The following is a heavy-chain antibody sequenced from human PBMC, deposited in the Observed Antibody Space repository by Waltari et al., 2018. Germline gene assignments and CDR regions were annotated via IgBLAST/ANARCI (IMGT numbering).Heavy chain of an antibody. CDR3: HLLGRNIVLAGGTPSYYSYMDV. CDR2: VDRGGAQT. V-gene: IGHV1-24*01. D-gene: IGHD2-15*01. Sequence: QVQVVQSGAEAMKPGASVKVSCKVPEYTLSGFSIHWVRQVRGKGFEWIGRVDRGGAQTTSARRFLGRVTMTEDTSTDTAYMELSSLRSEDTAVYYCHLLGRNIVLAGGTPSYYSYMDVWGRGTSVTVSS. J-gene: IGHJ6*03. CDR1: EYTLSGFS.